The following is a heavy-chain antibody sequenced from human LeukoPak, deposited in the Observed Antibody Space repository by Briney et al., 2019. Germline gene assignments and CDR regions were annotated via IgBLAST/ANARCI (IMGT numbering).Heavy chain of an antibody. CDR2: INHSGST. V-gene: IGHV4-34*01. D-gene: IGHD5-18*01. CDR3: ARYSPTKPIDY. Sequence: SETLSLTCAVYGGSFSGYYWSWIRQPPGKGLEWIGEINHSGSTNYKPSLKSRVTISVDTSKNQFSLKLSSVTAADTAVYYCARYSPTKPIDYWGQGTLVTVSS. J-gene: IGHJ4*02. CDR1: GGSFSGYY.